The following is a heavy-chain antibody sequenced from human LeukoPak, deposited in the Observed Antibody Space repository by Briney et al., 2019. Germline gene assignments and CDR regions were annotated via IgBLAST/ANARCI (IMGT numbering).Heavy chain of an antibody. CDR1: GFTFSGSA. CDR3: TRRRCSSTSCYGGYYGMDV. J-gene: IGHJ6*04. Sequence: PGGSLRLSCAASGFTFSGSAMHCVRQASGKGLEWVGRIRSKANTYATAYAASVKGRFTIPRDDSKNTAYLQMNSLKTEDTAVYYCTRRRCSSTSCYGGYYGMDVWGKGTTVTVSS. D-gene: IGHD2-2*01. CDR2: IRSKANTYAT. V-gene: IGHV3-73*01.